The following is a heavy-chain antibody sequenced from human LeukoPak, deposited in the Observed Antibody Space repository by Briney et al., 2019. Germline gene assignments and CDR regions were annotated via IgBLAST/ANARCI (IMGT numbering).Heavy chain of an antibody. V-gene: IGHV5-51*01. CDR1: GYSFTSYW. D-gene: IGHD4-23*01. J-gene: IGHJ4*02. CDR2: IYPGDSDT. Sequence: GESLKISCKGSGYSFTSYWIGWVRQMPGKGLEWMGIIYPGDSDTRYSPSFQGQVTISADKSISTAYLQWSSLRSEDTAVYYCARDFYRGSGGNPNPLFDYWGQGTLVTVSS. CDR3: ARDFYRGSGGNPNPLFDY.